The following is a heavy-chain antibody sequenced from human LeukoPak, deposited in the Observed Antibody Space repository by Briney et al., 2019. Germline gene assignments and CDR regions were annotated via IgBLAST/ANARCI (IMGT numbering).Heavy chain of an antibody. J-gene: IGHJ4*02. Sequence: GGSLRLSCAASGFTFSSYGMHWVRQAPGKGLEWVAFIRYDGSNKYYADSVKGRFTISRDNSKNTLYLQMNSLRAEDTAVYYCAKLPPTEQQLIDYFDYWGQGTLVTVSS. CDR1: GFTFSSYG. CDR2: IRYDGSNK. V-gene: IGHV3-30*02. D-gene: IGHD6-13*01. CDR3: AKLPPTEQQLIDYFDY.